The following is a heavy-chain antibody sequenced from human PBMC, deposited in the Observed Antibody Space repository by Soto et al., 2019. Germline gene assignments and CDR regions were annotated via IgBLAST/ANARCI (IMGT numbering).Heavy chain of an antibody. J-gene: IGHJ4*02. Sequence: GGSLRLSCAASGFTFSSYAMSWVRQAPGKGLEWVSAISGSGGSTYYADSVKGRFTISRDNSKNTLYLQMNSLRAEDTAVYYCATAQHVWGSPSDYWGQGTLVTVSS. CDR3: ATAQHVWGSPSDY. V-gene: IGHV3-23*01. CDR1: GFTFSSYA. D-gene: IGHD3-16*01. CDR2: ISGSGGST.